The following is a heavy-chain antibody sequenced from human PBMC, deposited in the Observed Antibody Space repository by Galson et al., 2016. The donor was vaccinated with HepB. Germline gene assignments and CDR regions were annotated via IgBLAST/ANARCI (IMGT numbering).Heavy chain of an antibody. CDR1: GGSISSGGYY. V-gene: IGHV4-31*03. J-gene: IGHJ4*02. D-gene: IGHD3-10*01. Sequence: TLSLTCSVSGGSISSGGYYWSWIRQHPGKGLEWIGYIFYSGSSYYNPSLKGRVTISVDTSKNQFSLTLSSVPAEDTAVYPCTSGLVRGVISFWGQGFLVSVSS. CDR3: TSGLVRGVISF. CDR2: IFYSGSS.